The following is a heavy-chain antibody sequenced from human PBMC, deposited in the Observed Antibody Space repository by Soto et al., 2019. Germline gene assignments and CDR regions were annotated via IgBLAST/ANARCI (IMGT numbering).Heavy chain of an antibody. V-gene: IGHV4-31*03. J-gene: IGHJ5*02. CDR2: IYYSGST. Sequence: QVQLQESGPGLVKPSQTLSLTCTVSGGSISSGDYYWSWIRQHPGKGLEWIGYIYYSGSTYYNPSLKSRVTISVDPSKNQFSLKLGSVTAADTAGYYCARWWSGSRKGFDPWGQGTLVTVSS. D-gene: IGHD3-3*01. CDR3: ARWWSGSRKGFDP. CDR1: GGSISSGDYY.